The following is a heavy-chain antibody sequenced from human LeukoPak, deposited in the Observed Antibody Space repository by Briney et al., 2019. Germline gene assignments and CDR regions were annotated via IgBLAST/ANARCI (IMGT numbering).Heavy chain of an antibody. CDR2: IYHSGST. J-gene: IGHJ2*01. V-gene: IGHV4-30-2*01. D-gene: IGHD5-18*01. CDR1: GGSISSGGYY. Sequence: PSATLSLTCTVSGGSISSGGYYWSWIRQPPGKGLEWIGYIYHSGSTYYNPSLKSRVTISVDRSKNQFSLKLSSVTAADTAVYYCARGLFVDTAMAWYFDLWGRGTLVTVSS. CDR3: ARGLFVDTAMAWYFDL.